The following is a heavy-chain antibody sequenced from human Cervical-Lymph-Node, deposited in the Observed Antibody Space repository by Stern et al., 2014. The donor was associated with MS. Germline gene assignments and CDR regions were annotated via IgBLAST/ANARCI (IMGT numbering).Heavy chain of an antibody. Sequence: VQLVQSGAEVKKPGASVKVSCKASGYTFTRYDIAWVRQAPGQGLEWMGWISVCNGNTKYAQKLQGRVTMTRDTSTNTAYMELRSLISDDTAVYYCARWAYNWDFDYWGQGTLVTVSS. V-gene: IGHV1-18*01. CDR3: ARWAYNWDFDY. D-gene: IGHD1-20*01. J-gene: IGHJ4*02. CDR1: GYTFTRYD. CDR2: ISVCNGNT.